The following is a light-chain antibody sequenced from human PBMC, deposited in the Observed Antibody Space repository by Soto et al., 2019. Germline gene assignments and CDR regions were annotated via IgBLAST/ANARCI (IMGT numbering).Light chain of an antibody. CDR1: QSISSY. CDR2: AAS. J-gene: IGKJ5*01. CDR3: QQSYSTPIT. V-gene: IGKV1-39*01. Sequence: DIQMTQSPSSLSASVGDRVTITCRASQSISSYLNWYQQKPGKAPKLLIYAASSLQSGVPSRFSGSGSGTDFTLTISSLQPEDFATYYCQQSYSTPITVGPGTRLDIK.